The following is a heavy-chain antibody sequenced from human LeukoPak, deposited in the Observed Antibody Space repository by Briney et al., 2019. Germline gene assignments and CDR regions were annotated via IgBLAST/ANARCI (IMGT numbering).Heavy chain of an antibody. CDR1: GYSISSDSY. D-gene: IGHD2-15*01. CDR2: IYHSGST. Sequence: SETLSLTCAVSGYSISSDSYWGWIRQPPGKGLEWIGSIYHSGSTYYNPSLKSRVTISVDTSKNQFSLKLSSVTAADTAVYYCARSHCSGDSCNSNPTHFDYWGQGTLVTVSS. J-gene: IGHJ4*02. CDR3: ARSHCSGDSCNSNPTHFDY. V-gene: IGHV4-38-2*01.